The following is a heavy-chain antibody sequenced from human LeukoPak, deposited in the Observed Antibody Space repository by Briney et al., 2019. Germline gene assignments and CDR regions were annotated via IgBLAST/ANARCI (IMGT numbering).Heavy chain of an antibody. V-gene: IGHV3-21*01. CDR3: ARSPRTKYSYGPGFDY. Sequence: GGSLRLSCAASGFTFSSYSMNWVRQAPGKGLEWVSSISSSSSYIYYADSVKGRFTISRDNAKNLLYLQMNSLRAEDTAVYYCARSPRTKYSYGPGFDYWGQGTLVTVSS. J-gene: IGHJ4*02. D-gene: IGHD5-18*01. CDR1: GFTFSSYS. CDR2: ISSSSSYI.